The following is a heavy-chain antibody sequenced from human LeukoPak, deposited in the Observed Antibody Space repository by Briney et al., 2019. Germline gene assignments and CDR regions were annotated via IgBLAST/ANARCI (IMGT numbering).Heavy chain of an antibody. V-gene: IGHV3-48*01. CDR2: ISSSSSTT. CDR3: ARDMSGWYVYGMDV. D-gene: IGHD6-19*01. CDR1: GFTFSTYS. J-gene: IGHJ6*02. Sequence: PGGSLRLSCAASGFTFSTYSMNWVRQAPGKGLEWVSYISSSSSTTYYADSVKGRFTISRDNAKNSLYLQMNSLRAEDTAVYYCARDMSGWYVYGMDVWGQGTTVTVSS.